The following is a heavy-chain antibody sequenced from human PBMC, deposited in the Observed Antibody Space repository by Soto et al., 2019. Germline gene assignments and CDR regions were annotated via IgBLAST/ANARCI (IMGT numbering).Heavy chain of an antibody. D-gene: IGHD1-26*01. CDR1: RFSFTNAW. J-gene: IGHJ6*02. Sequence: EVQLVESGGGFVQPGGSLRLSCVASRFSFTNAWMSWVRQAPGKGPEWVGRIKSKTDGGTADYAAPVKGRFTISRDDSPNTLYLHMDSLKTKDTAIYHCSTDIGISGLDIWGQGTNVTVSS. V-gene: IGHV3-15*01. CDR3: STDIGISGLDI. CDR2: IKSKTDGGTA.